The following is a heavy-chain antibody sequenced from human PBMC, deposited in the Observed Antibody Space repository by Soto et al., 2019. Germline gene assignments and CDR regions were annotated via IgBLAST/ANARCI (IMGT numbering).Heavy chain of an antibody. CDR3: AREAPDFWSGYRGVDY. CDR1: GGSISSGGYY. CDR2: IYYSGST. D-gene: IGHD3-3*01. Sequence: SETLSLTCTVSGGSISSGGYYWSWIRQHPGKGLEWIGYIYYSGSTYYNQSLKSRVTISVDASKNQFSLKLSSVTAADTAVYYCAREAPDFWSGYRGVDYWGQGTLVTVSS. V-gene: IGHV4-31*02. J-gene: IGHJ4*02.